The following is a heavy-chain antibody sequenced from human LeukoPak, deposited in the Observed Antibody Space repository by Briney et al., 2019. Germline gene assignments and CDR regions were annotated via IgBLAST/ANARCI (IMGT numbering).Heavy chain of an antibody. V-gene: IGHV4-34*01. CDR3: ARSAGATPRY. Sequence: LETLSLTCAVYGGSFSGYYWSWIRQPPGKGLEWIGEINHSGSTNYNPSLKSRVTISVDTSKNQFSLKLSSVTAADTAVYYCARSAGATPRYWGQGTLVTVSS. J-gene: IGHJ4*02. CDR2: INHSGST. D-gene: IGHD1-26*01. CDR1: GGSFSGYY.